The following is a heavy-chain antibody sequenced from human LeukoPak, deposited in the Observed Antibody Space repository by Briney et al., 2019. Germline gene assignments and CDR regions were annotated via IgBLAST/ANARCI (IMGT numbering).Heavy chain of an antibody. D-gene: IGHD3-10*01. J-gene: IGHJ3*02. CDR3: ATTVVRGPTRLAFDI. V-gene: IGHV4-61*01. CDR2: ISYSGST. Sequence: SETLSLTCTVSGDSVSSNPNYWTWIRQPPGKGLEWIGYISYSGSTYYNPSLESRLTISVDTSKNQFSLKVTSVTAADTALYYCATTVVRGPTRLAFDIWGQGTMVTVSS. CDR1: GDSVSSNPNY.